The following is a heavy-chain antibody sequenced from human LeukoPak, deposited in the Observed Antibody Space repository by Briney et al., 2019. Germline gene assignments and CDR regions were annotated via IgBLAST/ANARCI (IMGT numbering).Heavy chain of an antibody. V-gene: IGHV1-69*05. Sequence: ASVKVSCKASGGTFSSYDISWVRQAPGQGLEWMGRIIPIFGTANYAQKFQGRVTITTDESTSTAYMELSSLRSEDTAVYYCAAGLITMIVVDGDYYYYMDVWGKGTTVTVSS. CDR2: IIPIFGTA. J-gene: IGHJ6*03. CDR1: GGTFSSYD. D-gene: IGHD3-22*01. CDR3: AAGLITMIVVDGDYYYYMDV.